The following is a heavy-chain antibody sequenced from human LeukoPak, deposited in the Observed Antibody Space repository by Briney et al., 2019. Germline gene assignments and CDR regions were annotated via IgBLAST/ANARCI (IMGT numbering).Heavy chain of an antibody. Sequence: GGSLRLSCAASGFTFSSYGMNWVRQAPGKGLEWVSYISSSGSTIYYADSVKGRFTISRDNAKNSLYLQMNSLRAEDTAVYYCARVTVTTFSPTDYMDVWGKGTTVTISS. CDR2: ISSSGSTI. D-gene: IGHD4-17*01. CDR1: GFTFSSYG. V-gene: IGHV3-48*04. J-gene: IGHJ6*03. CDR3: ARVTVTTFSPTDYMDV.